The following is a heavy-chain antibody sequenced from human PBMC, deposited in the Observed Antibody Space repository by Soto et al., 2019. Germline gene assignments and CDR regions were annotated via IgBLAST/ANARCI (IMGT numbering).Heavy chain of an antibody. CDR2: IHNSGTT. CDR3: ARDPIVRGVVGWYFDL. CDR1: GGSISRSVYY. J-gene: IGHJ2*01. D-gene: IGHD3-10*01. V-gene: IGHV4-31*11. Sequence: QVQLQESGPGLVKPSQTLSLTCAVSGGSISRSVYYCNWIRQHPGKGLEWIGYIHNSGTTYYNPSLQSRISFSVDTSKNQFSLKLNSVTTADTAVYYCARDPIVRGVVGWYFDLWGRGTLVTVSS.